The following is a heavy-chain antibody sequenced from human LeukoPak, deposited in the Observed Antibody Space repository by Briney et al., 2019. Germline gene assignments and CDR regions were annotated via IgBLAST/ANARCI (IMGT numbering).Heavy chain of an antibody. J-gene: IGHJ6*03. D-gene: IGHD1-7*01. V-gene: IGHV3-74*01. CDR1: GFTFSSYW. CDR2: INTDGSST. Sequence: GGSLRLSCAASGFTFSSYWMHWARQAPGKGLVWVSRINTDGSSTSYADSVTGRFTISRDNAKNTLYLQMNSLRAEDTAVYYCARVGNYFLYYYYYYMDVWGKGTTVTVSS. CDR3: ARVGNYFLYYYYYYMDV.